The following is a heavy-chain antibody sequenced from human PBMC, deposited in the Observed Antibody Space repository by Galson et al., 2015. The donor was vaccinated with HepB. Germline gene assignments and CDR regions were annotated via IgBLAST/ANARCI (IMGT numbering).Heavy chain of an antibody. CDR1: GGTFSSYA. J-gene: IGHJ6*02. Sequence: SVKVSCKASGGTFSSYAISWVRQAPGQGLEWMGGIIPIFGTANYAQKFQGRVTITADESTSTAYMELSSLRSEDTAVYYCARGAVAAPTQTYYYYGMDVWGQGTTVTVSS. D-gene: IGHD6-19*01. V-gene: IGHV1-69*13. CDR3: ARGAVAAPTQTYYYYGMDV. CDR2: IIPIFGTA.